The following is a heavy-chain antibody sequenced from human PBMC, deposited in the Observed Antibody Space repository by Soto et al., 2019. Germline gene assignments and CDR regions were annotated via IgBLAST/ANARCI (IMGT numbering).Heavy chain of an antibody. CDR3: TREAFYGSGSSQGGY. Sequence: EVQLVESGGGLVQPGRSLRLSCTASGFTFGDYAMSWFRQAPGKGLEWVGFIRSKAYGGTTEYAASVKGRFTISRDDSKSIAYLQMNSLKTEDTAVYYCTREAFYGSGSSQGGYWCQGTLVTVSS. V-gene: IGHV3-49*03. D-gene: IGHD3-10*01. J-gene: IGHJ4*02. CDR1: GFTFGDYA. CDR2: IRSKAYGGTT.